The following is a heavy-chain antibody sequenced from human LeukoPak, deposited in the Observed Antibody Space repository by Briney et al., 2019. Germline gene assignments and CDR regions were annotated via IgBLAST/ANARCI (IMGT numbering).Heavy chain of an antibody. CDR2: IYYSGST. D-gene: IGHD1-1*01. CDR3: ARDNVGTYYYYGMDV. J-gene: IGHJ6*02. V-gene: IGHV4-59*01. CDR1: GGSINSYY. Sequence: PSETLSLTCTVSGGSINSYYWSWIRQPPGKGLEWIGYIYYSGSTNYNPSLKSRVTISVDTSKNQFSLKLSSVTAADTAVYYCARDNVGTYYYYGMDVWGQGTTVTVSS.